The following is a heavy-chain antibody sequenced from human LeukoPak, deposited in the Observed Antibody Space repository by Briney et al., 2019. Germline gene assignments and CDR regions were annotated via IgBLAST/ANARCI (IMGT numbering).Heavy chain of an antibody. CDR1: GGAISSYY. CDR2: IYYSGST. J-gene: IGHJ4*02. D-gene: IGHD4-23*01. Sequence: PSETLSLTCTVSGGAISSYYWSWIRQPPGKGQEWIGYIYYSGSTNYNPSLKSRVTISVDTSKNQFSLKLSSVTAADTAVYYCARDRYGGNSPFDYWGQGTLVTVSS. CDR3: ARDRYGGNSPFDY. V-gene: IGHV4-59*01.